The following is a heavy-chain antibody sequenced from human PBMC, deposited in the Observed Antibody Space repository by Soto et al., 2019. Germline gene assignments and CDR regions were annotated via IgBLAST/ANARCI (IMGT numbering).Heavy chain of an antibody. CDR1: GFTFSSYA. Sequence: EVQLLESGGGLVQPGGSLRLSCAASGFTFSSYAMSWVRQAPGKGLEWVSAISGSGGSTYYADSVKGRFTISRDNSKNTLYLRMNSLRAEDTAVYYCAKVRGDIVVVPALFCDYWGQGTLVTVSS. CDR2: ISGSGGST. CDR3: AKVRGDIVVVPALFCDY. D-gene: IGHD2-2*01. V-gene: IGHV3-23*01. J-gene: IGHJ4*02.